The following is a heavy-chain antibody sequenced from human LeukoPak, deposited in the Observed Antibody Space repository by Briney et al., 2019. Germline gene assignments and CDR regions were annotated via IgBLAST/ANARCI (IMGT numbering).Heavy chain of an antibody. V-gene: IGHV1-18*01. D-gene: IGHD6-13*01. CDR1: GYTFTSYG. Sequence: ASVKVSCKASGYTFTSYGISWVRQAPGQGLEWMGWISAYNGNTNYAQKLQGRVTMTTDTSTSTAYMELRSLRSDDTAVYYCARVGDGSSWYNYYYYYMDVWGKGTTVTVSS. J-gene: IGHJ6*03. CDR2: ISAYNGNT. CDR3: ARVGDGSSWYNYYYYYMDV.